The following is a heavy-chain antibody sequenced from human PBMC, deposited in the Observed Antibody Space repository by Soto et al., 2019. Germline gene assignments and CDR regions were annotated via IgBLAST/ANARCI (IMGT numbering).Heavy chain of an antibody. CDR3: ARGALRCSSTSCYYYYYYYMDV. CDR2: INHSGST. V-gene: IGHV4-34*01. D-gene: IGHD2-2*01. Sequence: QVQLQQWGAGLLKPSETLSLTCAVYGGSFSGYYWSWIRQPPGKGLEWIGEINHSGSTNYNPSLKSRVTILVDTSKNQFSLKLSSVTAADTAVYYCARGALRCSSTSCYYYYYYYMDVWGKGTTVTVSS. J-gene: IGHJ6*03. CDR1: GGSFSGYY.